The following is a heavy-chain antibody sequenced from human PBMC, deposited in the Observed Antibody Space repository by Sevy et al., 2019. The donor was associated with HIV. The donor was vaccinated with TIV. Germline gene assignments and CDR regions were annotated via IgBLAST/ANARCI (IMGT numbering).Heavy chain of an antibody. D-gene: IGHD2-21*02. CDR2: ISVYNGHT. V-gene: IGHV1-18*01. Sequence: ASVKVSCKTSGYSFSNYGITWVRQAPGLGLEWMGWISVYNGHTNYAQMFQGRVTMTTDTSTSTVYMDLRSLRSDDTAVYYCVREAYCGGDCPMYFDYWGQGTLVTVSS. CDR3: VREAYCGGDCPMYFDY. J-gene: IGHJ4*02. CDR1: GYSFSNYG.